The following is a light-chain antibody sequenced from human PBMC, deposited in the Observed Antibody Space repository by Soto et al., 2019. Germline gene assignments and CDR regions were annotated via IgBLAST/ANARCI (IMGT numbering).Light chain of an antibody. CDR2: EVN. V-gene: IGLV2-14*01. Sequence: QSALTQPASVSGSPGQSITISCTGTSSDVGGYNYVSWYQQHPGKAPKLLIFEVNNRPSGVSNRFSGSKSGNTASLTLSGLQAEDEAAYYCTSYASSAARVFGTGTKLTVL. CDR3: TSYASSAARV. CDR1: SSDVGGYNY. J-gene: IGLJ1*01.